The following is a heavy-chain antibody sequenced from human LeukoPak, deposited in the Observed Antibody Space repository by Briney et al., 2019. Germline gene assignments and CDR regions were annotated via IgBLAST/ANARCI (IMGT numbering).Heavy chain of an antibody. Sequence: GGSLRLSCAASGFTFSSYSMNWVRQAPGKGLEWVSSISSSSSYIYYADSVKGRFTISRDNAKNSLYLQMNSLRAEDTAVYYCARDRYSGYDFDYWGQGTLVTVSS. CDR1: GFTFSSYS. D-gene: IGHD5-12*01. J-gene: IGHJ4*02. CDR3: ARDRYSGYDFDY. V-gene: IGHV3-21*01. CDR2: ISSSSSYI.